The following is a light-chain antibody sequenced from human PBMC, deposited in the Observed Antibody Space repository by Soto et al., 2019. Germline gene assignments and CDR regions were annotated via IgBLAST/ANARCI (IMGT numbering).Light chain of an antibody. CDR2: EDS. CDR3: QVWDSSSDHYV. Sequence: SYELTQPPSVSVAPGQTARITCGGNNIGSKSVHWYQQKAGQAPVLVVYEDSDRPSGIPERFSGSNSGNTATLTISRVEAGDEADSYCQVWDSSSDHYVFGIGSKLTVL. CDR1: NIGSKS. V-gene: IGLV3-21*02. J-gene: IGLJ1*01.